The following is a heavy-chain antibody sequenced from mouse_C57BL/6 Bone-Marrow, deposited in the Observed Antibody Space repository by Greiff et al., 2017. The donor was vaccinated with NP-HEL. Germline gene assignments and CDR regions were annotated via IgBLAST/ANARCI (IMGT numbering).Heavy chain of an antibody. J-gene: IGHJ4*01. CDR1: GYSFTGYY. V-gene: IGHV1-42*01. CDR3: ASRDGYYAMDY. Sequence: EVQLQQSGPELVKPGASVKISCKASGYSFTGYYMNWVKQSPEKSLEWIGEINPSTGGTTYNQKFKAKATLTVDKSSSTAYMQLKSLTSEDSAVYYCASRDGYYAMDYWGQGTSVTVSS. CDR2: INPSTGGT. D-gene: IGHD2-3*01.